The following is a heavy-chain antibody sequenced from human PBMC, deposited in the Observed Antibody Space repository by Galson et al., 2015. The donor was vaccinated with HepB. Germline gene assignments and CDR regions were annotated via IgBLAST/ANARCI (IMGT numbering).Heavy chain of an antibody. V-gene: IGHV1-18*04. CDR2: ISAYNGNT. J-gene: IGHJ6*02. CDR3: ARRGSSWGFYYGMDV. Sequence: SCKASGYTFTSYGISWVRQAPGQGLEWMGWISAYNGNTNYAQKLQGRVTMTTDTSTSTAYMELRSLRSDDTAVYYCARRGSSWGFYYGMDVWGQGTTVTVSS. CDR1: GYTFTSYG. D-gene: IGHD6-13*01.